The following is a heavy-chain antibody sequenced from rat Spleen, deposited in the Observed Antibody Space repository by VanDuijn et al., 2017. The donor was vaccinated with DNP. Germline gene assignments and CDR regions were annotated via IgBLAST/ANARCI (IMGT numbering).Heavy chain of an antibody. J-gene: IGHJ2*01. CDR1: GYSITSNY. D-gene: IGHD1-6*01. CDR2: INSAGST. V-gene: IGHV3-3*01. Sequence: EVQLQESGPGLVKPSQSLPLTCSVTGYSITSNYWAWIRKFPGNKLEWMGYINSAGSTKYNPSLKSRISITRDTSKNQFFLQVNSVTTADTATYYCARSGGVHYGLSLDYWGQGVMVTVSS. CDR3: ARSGGVHYGLSLDY.